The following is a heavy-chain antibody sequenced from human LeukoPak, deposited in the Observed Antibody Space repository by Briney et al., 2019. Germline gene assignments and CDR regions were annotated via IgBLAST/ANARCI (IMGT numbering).Heavy chain of an antibody. CDR2: IYYSRST. D-gene: IGHD3-10*01. Sequence: SETLSLTCTVSGGSISSGDYYWSWIRQPPGKGMDWIGYIYYSRSTYYNPSLNTRVTISLDTSNTQITLHLSSVTAADTAVYYCARESPITSCYDGSGSHFDHWGQGALVTVSS. CDR3: ARESPITSCYDGSGSHFDH. CDR1: GGSISSGDYY. J-gene: IGHJ4*02. V-gene: IGHV4-30-4*08.